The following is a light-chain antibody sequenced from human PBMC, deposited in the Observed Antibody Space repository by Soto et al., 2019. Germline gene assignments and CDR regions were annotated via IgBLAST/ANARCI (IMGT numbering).Light chain of an antibody. CDR2: NNN. J-gene: IGLJ1*01. Sequence: QSVLTQPPSVSGTRWHRVTISFSGSSSNIGSGTVNWYQQLPGTAPKLLIYNNNQWPSGVPDRFSGSKSGTSGSLAISGLQSEDEADYYCASWDDSLNGLYVFGTGTKVTVL. CDR1: SSNIGSGT. V-gene: IGLV1-44*01. CDR3: ASWDDSLNGLYV.